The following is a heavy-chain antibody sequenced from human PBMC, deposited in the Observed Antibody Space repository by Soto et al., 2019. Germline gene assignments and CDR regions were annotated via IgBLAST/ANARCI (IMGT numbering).Heavy chain of an antibody. CDR2: IRSKAYGGTT. J-gene: IGHJ6*02. V-gene: IGHV3-49*04. Sequence: PGGSLRLSCTASGFTFGDYAMSWVRQAPGKGLEWVGFIRSKAYGGTTEYAASVKGRFTISRDDSKSIAYLQMNSLKTEDTAVYYCTTNTYYDFWSGPGYYSYGMDVWGQGTTVTVSS. CDR3: TTNTYYDFWSGPGYYSYGMDV. D-gene: IGHD3-3*01. CDR1: GFTFGDYA.